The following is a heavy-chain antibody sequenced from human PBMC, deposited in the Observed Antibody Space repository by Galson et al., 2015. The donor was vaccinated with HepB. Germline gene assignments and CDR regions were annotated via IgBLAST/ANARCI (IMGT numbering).Heavy chain of an antibody. D-gene: IGHD3-10*01. CDR2: INPNSGGT. V-gene: IGHV1-2*02. J-gene: IGHJ6*02. CDR1: GYTFTGYY. CDR3: ARVVVTETYGSGSYIVGYGMDV. Sequence: SVKVSCKASGYTFTGYYMHWVRQAPGQGLEWMGWINPNSGGTNYAQKFQGRVTMTRDTSISTAYMELSRLRSDDTAVYYCARVVVTETYGSGSYIVGYGMDVWGQGTTVTVSS.